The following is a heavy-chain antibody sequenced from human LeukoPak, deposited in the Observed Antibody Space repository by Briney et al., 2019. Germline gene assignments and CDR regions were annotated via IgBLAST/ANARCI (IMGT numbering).Heavy chain of an antibody. CDR3: ASIRGVYQRAHYYYYYMDV. Sequence: SETLSLTCTVSGGSISSGSYYWSWIRQPAGKGLEWIGEINHSGSTNYNPSLKSRVTISVDTSKNQFSLKLSSVTAADTAVYYCASIRGVYQRAHYYYYYMDVWGKGTTVTVSS. V-gene: IGHV4-61*10. D-gene: IGHD3-10*01. CDR2: INHSGST. CDR1: GGSISSGSYY. J-gene: IGHJ6*03.